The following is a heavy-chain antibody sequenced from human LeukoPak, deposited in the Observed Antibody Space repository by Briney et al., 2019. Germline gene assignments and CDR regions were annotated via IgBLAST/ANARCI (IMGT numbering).Heavy chain of an antibody. CDR1: GFTFSSYV. V-gene: IGHV3-23*01. J-gene: IGHJ4*02. CDR3: ARDPYGDYVFDY. CDR2: ISVSGVST. Sequence: GESLRLSCAASGFTFSSYVMIWVRQAPGKGLEWVSGISVSGVSTYYADSVKGRFTISRDNSKNTLYLQMNSLRAEDTALYYCARDPYGDYVFDYWGQGTLVTVSS. D-gene: IGHD4-17*01.